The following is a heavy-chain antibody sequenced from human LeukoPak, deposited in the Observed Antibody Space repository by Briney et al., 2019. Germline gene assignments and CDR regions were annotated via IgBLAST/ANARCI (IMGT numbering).Heavy chain of an antibody. V-gene: IGHV3-53*04. D-gene: IGHD2-8*01. CDR1: GFTVSSNY. Sequence: GGSLRLSCAASGFTVSSNYMTWVRQAPGKGLEWVSLIYRAGGTYYTDSVKGRFTISRHSSKNTLYLQMNSLRGEDTAVYYCARRVIMSAAGVPDTWLDPWGQGILVTVSS. J-gene: IGHJ5*02. CDR2: IYRAGGT. CDR3: ARRVIMSAAGVPDTWLDP.